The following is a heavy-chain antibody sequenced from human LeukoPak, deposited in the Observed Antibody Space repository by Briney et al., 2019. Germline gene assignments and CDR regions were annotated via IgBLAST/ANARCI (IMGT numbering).Heavy chain of an antibody. D-gene: IGHD4-17*01. J-gene: IGHJ4*02. CDR3: ARVIGSYGDSAY. CDR1: GFTFSRFS. Sequence: PGGPLRLSCAASGFTFSRFSMNWVRQAPGKGLEWISYITSSSSSMYYADSVRGRFTISRDNAKNSLYLQMNSLTAEDTAVYYCARVIGSYGDSAYWGQGTLVTVSS. V-gene: IGHV3-48*04. CDR2: ITSSSSSM.